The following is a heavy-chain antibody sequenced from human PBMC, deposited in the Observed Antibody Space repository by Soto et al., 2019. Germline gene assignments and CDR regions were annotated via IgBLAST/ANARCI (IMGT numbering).Heavy chain of an antibody. CDR3: ARAPYDFWSGYPLIDFDY. D-gene: IGHD3-3*01. CDR1: GYTLTSYG. J-gene: IGHJ4*02. CDR2: ISAYNGNT. Sequence: DSVKIYCKASGYTLTSYGMSWVRQAPGQGLEWMGWISAYNGNTNYAQKLQGRVTMTTDTSTSTAYMELRSLRSDDTAVYYCARAPYDFWSGYPLIDFDYWGQGTLVTVSS. V-gene: IGHV1-18*01.